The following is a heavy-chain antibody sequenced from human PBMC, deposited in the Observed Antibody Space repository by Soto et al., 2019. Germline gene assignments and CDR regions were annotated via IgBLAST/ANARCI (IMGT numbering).Heavy chain of an antibody. D-gene: IGHD6-19*01. CDR3: ARDQWLAHYYYYGMDV. CDR1: GFTFSSYW. V-gene: IGHV3-7*01. J-gene: IGHJ6*02. CDR2: IKQDGSEK. Sequence: GGSLRLSCAASGFTFSSYWMSWVRQAPGKGLEWVANIKQDGSEKYYVDSVKGRFTISRDNAKNSLYLQMNSLRAEDTAVYYCARDQWLAHYYYYGMDVWGQGTTVTVSS.